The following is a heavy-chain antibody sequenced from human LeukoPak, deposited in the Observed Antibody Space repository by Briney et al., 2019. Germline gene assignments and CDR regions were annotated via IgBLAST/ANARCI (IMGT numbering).Heavy chain of an antibody. CDR1: GFTFSSYW. V-gene: IGHV3-74*01. Sequence: QPGGSLRLSCAASGFTFSSYWMHWVCHAPGKGLVWGSRLNSDGSSTIYAAAVKGRVTISRDNAKNTLYLQMNSLRAEDTAVHYCARALGVYAFDIWGQGTMVTVSS. CDR3: ARALGVYAFDI. J-gene: IGHJ3*02. D-gene: IGHD3-10*01. CDR2: LNSDGSST.